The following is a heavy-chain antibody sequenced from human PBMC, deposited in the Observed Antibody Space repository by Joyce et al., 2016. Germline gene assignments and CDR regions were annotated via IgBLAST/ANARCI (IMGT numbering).Heavy chain of an antibody. D-gene: IGHD3-22*01. CDR2: IWYDGSNK. J-gene: IGHJ4*02. Sequence: QVQLVESGGGVVQPGRSLRLSCEESGFIFGSYGMHWVRQAPGKGLEWVAMIWYDGSNKNYAESVKGRFTISRDNSVNTLYLQMNSLKVEDSGIYYCARDRRTMMTTLGYWGQGILVTVSS. CDR3: ARDRRTMMTTLGY. CDR1: GFIFGSYG. V-gene: IGHV3-33*01.